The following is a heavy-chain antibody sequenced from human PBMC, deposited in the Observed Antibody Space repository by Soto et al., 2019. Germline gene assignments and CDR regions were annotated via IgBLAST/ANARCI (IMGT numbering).Heavy chain of an antibody. V-gene: IGHV4-31*03. CDR3: ARYRCTVTWSLLDY. CDR1: GDSISSDY. CDR2: ISHKGNT. D-gene: IGHD3-16*02. J-gene: IGHJ4*02. Sequence: LSVTCIVSGDSISSDYGTWIIKQPGKGLEWVGFISHKGNTYYNPSLKSRLTLSVDMSKNQFSLKLTSVTAAYMAVYFCARYRCTVTWSLLDYWGQGTLVTV.